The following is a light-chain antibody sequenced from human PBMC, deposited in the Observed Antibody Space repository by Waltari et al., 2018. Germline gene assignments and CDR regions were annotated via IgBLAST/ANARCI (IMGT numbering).Light chain of an antibody. CDR1: QGVSRT. CDR2: DAS. J-gene: IGKJ1*01. Sequence: CRASQGVSRTLAGYQQKPGQAPRLLIYDASRRATGIPDRFSGSGSGTDFSLTISRLEPEDFAWYFCQKYGTLPATFGQGTKVEIK. V-gene: IGKV3-20*01. CDR3: QKYGTLPAT.